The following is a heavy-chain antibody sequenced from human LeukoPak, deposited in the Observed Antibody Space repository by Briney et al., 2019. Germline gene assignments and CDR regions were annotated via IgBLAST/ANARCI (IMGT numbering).Heavy chain of an antibody. Sequence: GGSLRLSCAASGFSFSSYAMSWVRQAPGKGLEWVSGISGSGGSTYYADSVKGRFTISRDNSKNTLYLQMNSLRAEDTAVYYCARTLTARYSSSWYYGDAAFDIWGQGTMVTVSS. CDR2: ISGSGGST. CDR3: ARTLTARYSSSWYYGDAAFDI. J-gene: IGHJ3*02. D-gene: IGHD6-13*01. CDR1: GFSFSSYA. V-gene: IGHV3-23*01.